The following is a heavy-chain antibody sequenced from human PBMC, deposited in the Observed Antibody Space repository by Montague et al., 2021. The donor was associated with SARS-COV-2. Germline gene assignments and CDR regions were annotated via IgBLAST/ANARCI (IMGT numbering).Heavy chain of an antibody. D-gene: IGHD3-3*01. CDR1: GGAISTYF. J-gene: IGHJ6*02. CDR2: IFYSGST. Sequence: SETLSLTCTVSGGAISTYFWSWIRQPPGKGLEWIGYIFYSGSTNYNPSLKNRITISVDTSKNQFSLRLTSVTAADTAVYYCARDPWRITIFGVVTRYGMDVWGQGTTVTVSS. CDR3: ARDPWRITIFGVVTRYGMDV. V-gene: IGHV4-59*01.